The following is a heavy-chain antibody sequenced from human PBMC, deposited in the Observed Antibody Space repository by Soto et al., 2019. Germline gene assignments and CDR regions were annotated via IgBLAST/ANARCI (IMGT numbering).Heavy chain of an antibody. J-gene: IGHJ4*02. CDR3: AREFVLATANRFDY. D-gene: IGHD2-21*02. CDR1: GGSVSSDSYY. Sequence: PSETLSLTCTVSGGSVSSDSYYWSWIRQPPGKGLEWIGYIYYSGITNYNPSLKSRVTISVDTSKNQFSLKLSSVTAADTAVYYCAREFVLATANRFDYWGQGTLVTVSS. V-gene: IGHV4-61*01. CDR2: IYYSGIT.